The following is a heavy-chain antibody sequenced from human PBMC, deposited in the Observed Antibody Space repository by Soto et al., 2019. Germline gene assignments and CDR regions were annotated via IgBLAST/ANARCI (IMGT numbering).Heavy chain of an antibody. J-gene: IGHJ4*02. CDR1: GGSITTSVL. D-gene: IGHD1-26*01. Sequence: VQLTESGPGLVRPSGTLSLTCDVSGGSITTSVLWTWVRQFPGRGLEWIGEIAHDGHTNYNPSLSGRVTMSVDLSNSQFSLKVASVNAADTAVDFCAGGRDYDYWGQGTLVTVSS. CDR3: AGGRDYDY. V-gene: IGHV4-4*02. CDR2: IAHDGHT.